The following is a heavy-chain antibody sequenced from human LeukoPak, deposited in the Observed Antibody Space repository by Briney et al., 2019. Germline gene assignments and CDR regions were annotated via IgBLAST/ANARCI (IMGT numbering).Heavy chain of an antibody. J-gene: IGHJ4*02. CDR2: ISYSGST. V-gene: IGHV4-59*01. Sequence: SETLSLTCTVSGGSISSYYWSWIRQPPGKRLEWIGYISYSGSTNYNPSLKSRVTISIDTSKNQFSLKLSSVTAADTAVYYCARESVVTAIDYWGQGTLVTVSS. CDR1: GGSISSYY. D-gene: IGHD2-21*02. CDR3: ARESVVTAIDY.